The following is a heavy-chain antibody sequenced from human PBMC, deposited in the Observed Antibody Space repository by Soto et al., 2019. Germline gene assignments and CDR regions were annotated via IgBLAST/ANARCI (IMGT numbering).Heavy chain of an antibody. CDR2: IWYDGSNK. CDR1: GFTFSSYG. Sequence: QVQLVESGGGVVQPGRSLRLSCAASGFTFSSYGMHWVRQAPGKGLEWVAVIWYDGSNKYYADSVKGRFTISRDNSKNTLYLQMNSPRAEDTAVYYCARQDYYGSGGMDVWGQGTTVTVSS. J-gene: IGHJ6*02. V-gene: IGHV3-33*01. CDR3: ARQDYYGSGGMDV. D-gene: IGHD3-10*01.